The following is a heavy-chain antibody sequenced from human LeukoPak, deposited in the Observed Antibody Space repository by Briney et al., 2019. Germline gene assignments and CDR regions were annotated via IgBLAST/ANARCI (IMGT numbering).Heavy chain of an antibody. Sequence: MASETLSPTCTVSGGSISTYYWSWSRQPPGKGLEWIGYIYYSGNSNYNPSLKSRVTISVDTSKNQFSLKLSSVTAADTAVYYCAGLGASGNGYPSWFDPWGQGTLVTVSS. CDR3: AGLGASGNGYPSWFDP. J-gene: IGHJ5*02. CDR2: IYYSGNS. D-gene: IGHD3-22*01. V-gene: IGHV4-59*01. CDR1: GGSISTYY.